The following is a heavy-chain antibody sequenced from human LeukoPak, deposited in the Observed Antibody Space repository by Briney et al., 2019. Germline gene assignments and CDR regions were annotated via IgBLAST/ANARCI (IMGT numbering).Heavy chain of an antibody. J-gene: IGHJ6*03. D-gene: IGHD5-12*01. CDR1: GGSISSYY. CDR2: IHYSGST. CDR3: ARTTEGYAGGPGYSYYYYMDV. V-gene: IGHV4-59*01. Sequence: SETLSLACTVSGGSISSYYWSWIRQPPGKGLEWIGYIHYSGSTHYNPSLKSRVTISVDTSKNQVSLKLRSVTAADTAVYYCARTTEGYAGGPGYSYYYYMDVWGKGTTVTISS.